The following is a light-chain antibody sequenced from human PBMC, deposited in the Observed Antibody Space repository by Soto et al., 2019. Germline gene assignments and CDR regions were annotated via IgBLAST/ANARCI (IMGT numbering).Light chain of an antibody. J-gene: IGKJ4*01. Sequence: EIILTQSPVTLSVSPGERATLSCRASQSVGSNLAWYQQKPGQAPRLLIYGASSRATGIPDRFSGSGSGTDFTLTISSLQAEDVAVYYCQQYYNTPLTFGGGTKVDIK. CDR2: GAS. V-gene: IGKV3D-15*01. CDR1: QSVGSN. CDR3: QQYYNTPLT.